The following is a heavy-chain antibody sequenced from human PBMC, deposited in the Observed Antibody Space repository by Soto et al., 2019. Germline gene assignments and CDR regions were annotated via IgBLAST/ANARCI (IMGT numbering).Heavy chain of an antibody. D-gene: IGHD6-13*01. V-gene: IGHV3-11*01. CDR1: GFTFSDYY. CDR2: ISSSGSTI. CDR3: ARSHIAAAGTFVFDY. Sequence: GGSLRLSCAASGFTFSDYYMSWIRQAPGKGLEWVSYISSSGSTIYYADSVKGRFTISRDNAKNSLYLQMNSLRAEDTAVYYCARSHIAAAGTFVFDYWGQGTLVTVSS. J-gene: IGHJ4*02.